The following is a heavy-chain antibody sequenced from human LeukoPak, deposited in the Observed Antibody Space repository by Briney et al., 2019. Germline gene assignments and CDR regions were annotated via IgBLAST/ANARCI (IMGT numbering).Heavy chain of an antibody. D-gene: IGHD3-22*01. J-gene: IGHJ3*02. CDR3: AMAYYDSSGYYSLGAFDI. CDR1: GYTFTGYY. Sequence: ASVKVSCKASGYTFTGYYMHWVRQAPGQGLEWMGWINSNSGGTNYAQKFQGRVTMTRDTSISTAYMELSRLRSDDTAVYYCAMAYYDSSGYYSLGAFDIWGQGTMVTVSS. V-gene: IGHV1-2*02. CDR2: INSNSGGT.